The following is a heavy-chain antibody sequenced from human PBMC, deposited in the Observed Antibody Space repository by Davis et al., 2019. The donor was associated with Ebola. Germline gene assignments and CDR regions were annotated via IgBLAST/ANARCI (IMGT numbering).Heavy chain of an antibody. D-gene: IGHD6-25*01. V-gene: IGHV3-48*03. J-gene: IGHJ4*02. CDR3: ARDDVEVEVESVAAAAFDF. CDR1: GFTFYRYE. CDR2: ISGSATST. Sequence: GESLKISCAASGFTFYRYEMNWVRQAPGKGLEWVSYISGSATSTFYADSVKGRFTISRDNAKNSVFLQMDILRADDTAVYYCARDDVEVEVESVAAAAFDFWGQGTRVTVSS.